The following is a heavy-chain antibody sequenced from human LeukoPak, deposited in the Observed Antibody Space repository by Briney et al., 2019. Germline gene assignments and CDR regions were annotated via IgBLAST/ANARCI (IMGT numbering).Heavy chain of an antibody. D-gene: IGHD2-2*02. CDR3: ARYRLYCSSTSCYTFDY. J-gene: IGHJ4*02. CDR2: HSGST. Sequence: HSGSTYYNPSLKSRVTISVDRSKNQFSLKLSSVTAANTAVYYCARYRLYCSSTSCYTFDYWGQGTLVTVSS. V-gene: IGHV4-30-2*01.